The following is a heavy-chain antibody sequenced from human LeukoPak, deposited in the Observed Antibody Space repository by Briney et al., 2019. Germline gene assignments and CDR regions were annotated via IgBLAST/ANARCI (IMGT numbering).Heavy chain of an antibody. CDR1: GYTFTSYY. CDR2: IIPIFGTA. D-gene: IGHD7-27*01. Sequence: SVKVSCKASGYTFTSYYMHWVRQAPGQGLEWMGGIIPIFGTANYAQKFQGRVTITADESTSTAYMELSSLRSDDTAVYYCARGPPNWGYDYWGPGTLVTVSS. J-gene: IGHJ4*02. V-gene: IGHV1-69*13. CDR3: ARGPPNWGYDY.